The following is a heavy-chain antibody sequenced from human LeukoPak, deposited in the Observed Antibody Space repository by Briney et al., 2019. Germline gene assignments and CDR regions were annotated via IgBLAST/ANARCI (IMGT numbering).Heavy chain of an antibody. V-gene: IGHV1-18*01. CDR2: ISAYNGNT. CDR1: GYTFTSYG. D-gene: IGHD3-3*01. J-gene: IGHJ4*02. CDR3: TREFRTYYDFWGGYHIFDF. Sequence: AASVKVSCKASGYTFTSYGISWVRQAPGQGLEWMGWISAYNGNTNYAQKLQGRVTMTTDTSTSTAYMELRSLRSDDTAVYYCTREFRTYYDFWGGYHIFDFWGQGTLVTVSS.